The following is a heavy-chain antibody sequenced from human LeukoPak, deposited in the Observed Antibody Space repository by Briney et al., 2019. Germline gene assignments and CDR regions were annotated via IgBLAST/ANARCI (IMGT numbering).Heavy chain of an antibody. J-gene: IGHJ4*02. CDR3: AREWVVGAMGFDY. V-gene: IGHV4-59*01. Sequence: PSETLSLTCTVSGVSISSYYWSWIRQPPGKGLEWIGYIYYSGSTNYNPSLKSRVTISVDTSKNQFSLKLSSVTAADTAVYYCAREWVVGAMGFDYWGQGTLVTVSS. CDR1: GVSISSYY. CDR2: IYYSGST. D-gene: IGHD1-26*01.